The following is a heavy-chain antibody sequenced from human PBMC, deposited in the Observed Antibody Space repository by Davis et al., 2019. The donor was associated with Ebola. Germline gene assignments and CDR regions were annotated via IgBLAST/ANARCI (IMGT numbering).Heavy chain of an antibody. CDR2: ISYDGKYD. V-gene: IGHV3-30*18. D-gene: IGHD1-1*01. CDR1: GFTSGSFG. Sequence: PAGSLTLSCAASGFTSGSFGMHCVRQAPGKGLERVALISYDGKYDFYADSVKGRFTISRDNSKKTLYLKMNGLRAEDTAVYYCAKGFRPFDNHSMDVWGRGTTATVSS. J-gene: IGHJ6*03. CDR3: AKGFRPFDNHSMDV.